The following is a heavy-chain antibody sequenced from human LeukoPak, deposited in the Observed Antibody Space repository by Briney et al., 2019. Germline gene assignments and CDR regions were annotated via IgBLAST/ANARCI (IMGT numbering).Heavy chain of an antibody. CDR2: MYYSRST. V-gene: IGHV4-30-4*08. CDR3: ARPYYYDSRIDP. CDR1: AGSISSVDYY. J-gene: IGHJ5*02. Sequence: PSETLSLTCTVSAGSISSVDYYWSWILQPPGKGLEGIGYMYYSRSTYYNPSLKTRVTISVDTSKNQFSLKLSSVTAADTAVYYCARPYYYDSRIDPWGQGTLVTVSS. D-gene: IGHD3-22*01.